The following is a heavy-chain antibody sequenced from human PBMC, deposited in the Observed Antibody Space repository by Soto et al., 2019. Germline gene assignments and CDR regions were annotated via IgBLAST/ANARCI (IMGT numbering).Heavy chain of an antibody. J-gene: IGHJ3*02. V-gene: IGHV4-59*01. CDR3: AGFSCSSTSCNFVSDAFDI. CDR1: GGSISSYY. D-gene: IGHD2-2*01. Sequence: SETLSLTCTVSGGSISSYYWSWIRQPPGKGLEWIGYIYYSGSTNYNPSLKSRVTISVDTSKNQFSLKLSSVTAADTAVYYCAGFSCSSTSCNFVSDAFDIWGQGTMVTVSS. CDR2: IYYSGST.